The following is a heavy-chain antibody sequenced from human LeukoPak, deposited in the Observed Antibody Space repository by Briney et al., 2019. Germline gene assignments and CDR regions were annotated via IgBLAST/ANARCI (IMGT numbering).Heavy chain of an antibody. V-gene: IGHV3-23*01. J-gene: IGHJ4*02. Sequence: GGSLRLSCEASGFTFSPYAMSWVRQAPGKGLEWVSSISTSGGNTYYADSVKGRFTISRDNSKNTLYLQMNSLRAEDSGVYYCSKGLAPTGTTHTAAGYWGQGTLVTVSS. D-gene: IGHD1-1*01. CDR3: SKGLAPTGTTHTAAGY. CDR2: ISTSGGNT. CDR1: GFTFSPYA.